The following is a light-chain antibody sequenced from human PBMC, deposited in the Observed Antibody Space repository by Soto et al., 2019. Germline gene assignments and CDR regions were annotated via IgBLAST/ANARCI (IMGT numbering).Light chain of an antibody. V-gene: IGKV3-15*01. CDR3: QQYNNWPPLT. CDR2: ATS. Sequence: EIVMTQSPATLSVSPGERATLSCRASQSVNSNLAWYQQKPGQAPRLLMYATSTRATGIPARFSGSGSGTEFTLTISSRQSEDSAVYYCQQYNNWPPLTFGGGTKVEIK. J-gene: IGKJ4*01. CDR1: QSVNSN.